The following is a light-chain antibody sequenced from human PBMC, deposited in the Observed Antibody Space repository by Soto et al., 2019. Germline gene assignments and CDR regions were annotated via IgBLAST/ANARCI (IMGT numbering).Light chain of an antibody. CDR1: QSVSSN. CDR2: GAS. V-gene: IGKV3-15*01. Sequence: EIVMTKSPATLSVSPGERATLSCSASQSVSSNLSWYQQKPGQAPRLLIYGASTRATGIPARFSGSGSGTELTLTLISLQSEDFAVYYCQQRATWPPFTFGPGTKVDRK. J-gene: IGKJ3*01. CDR3: QQRATWPPFT.